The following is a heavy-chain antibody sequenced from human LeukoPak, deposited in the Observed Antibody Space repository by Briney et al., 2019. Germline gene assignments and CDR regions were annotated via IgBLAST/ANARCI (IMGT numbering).Heavy chain of an antibody. Sequence: GGSLRLSCAAPGFTFSSYSMNWVRQAPGKGLEWVSSISSSSSYIYYADSVKGRFTISRDNAKNSLYLQMNSLRAEDTAMYYCARVVAVAGRAFDIWGLGTMVTVSS. V-gene: IGHV3-21*01. CDR2: ISSSSSYI. D-gene: IGHD6-19*01. J-gene: IGHJ3*02. CDR1: GFTFSSYS. CDR3: ARVVAVAGRAFDI.